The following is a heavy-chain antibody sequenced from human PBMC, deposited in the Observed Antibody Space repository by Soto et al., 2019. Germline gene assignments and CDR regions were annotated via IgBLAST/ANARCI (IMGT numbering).Heavy chain of an antibody. D-gene: IGHD3-22*01. CDR3: ARDYGYYYDSSGYPVQH. CDR1: GFTFSSYA. V-gene: IGHV3-30-3*01. CDR2: ISYDGSNK. Sequence: GGSLRLSCAASGFTFSSYAMHWVRQAPGKGLEWVAVISYDGSNKYYADSVKGRFTISRDNSKNTLYLQMNSLRAEDTAVYYCARDYGYYYDSSGYPVQHWGQGTLVTVS. J-gene: IGHJ1*01.